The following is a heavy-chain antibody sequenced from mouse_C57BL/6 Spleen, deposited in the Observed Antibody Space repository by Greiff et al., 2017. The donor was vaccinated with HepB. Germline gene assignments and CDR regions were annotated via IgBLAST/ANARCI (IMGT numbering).Heavy chain of an antibody. Sequence: EVHLVESGPELVKPGASVKISCKASGYSFTGYYMNWVKQSPEKSLEWIGEINPSTGGTTYNQKFKAKATLTVDKSSSTAYMQLKSLSSEDSAVYYCARGCPSQYYGDNGGFAVSGAEAT. CDR1: GYSFTGYY. CDR3: ARGCPSQYYGDNGGFAV. V-gene: IGHV1-42*01. CDR2: INPSTGGT. D-gene: IGHD2-13*01. J-gene: IGHJ1*01.